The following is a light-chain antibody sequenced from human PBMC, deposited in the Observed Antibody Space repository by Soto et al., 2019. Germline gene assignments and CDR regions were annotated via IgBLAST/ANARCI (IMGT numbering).Light chain of an antibody. J-gene: IGLJ1*01. CDR3: SSYTTSSTRV. Sequence: QSALTQPASVSGSPGQSIAISCTGSSSDVGIYNYDSWYQQHPGKVPKLIIYEVTNRPSGVSNRFSGSKSGNTASLTTSGLQAEDEADYYCSSYTTSSTRVFGTGTKVTVL. CDR2: EVT. V-gene: IGLV2-14*01. CDR1: SSDVGIYNY.